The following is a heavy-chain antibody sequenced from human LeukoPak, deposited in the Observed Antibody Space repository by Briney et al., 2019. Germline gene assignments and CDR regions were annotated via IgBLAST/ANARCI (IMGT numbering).Heavy chain of an antibody. Sequence: ASMKVSCKASGFTFTGYYVHWVRQAPGQGLEWMGWINSNNGDTNYAQKFQGRVTMTRDTSISTAYMELRRLRSDDTAVYYCARDLYTFDYWGQGALVTVSS. D-gene: IGHD4-11*01. J-gene: IGHJ4*02. CDR3: ARDLYTFDY. CDR1: GFTFTGYY. CDR2: INSNNGDT. V-gene: IGHV1-2*02.